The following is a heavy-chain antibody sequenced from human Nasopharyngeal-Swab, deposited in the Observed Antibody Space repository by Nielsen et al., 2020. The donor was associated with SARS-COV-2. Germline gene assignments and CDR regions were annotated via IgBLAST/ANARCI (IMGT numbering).Heavy chain of an antibody. CDR3: VKDLRSAIFGVASTCY. Sequence: GASLKISCSASGFTFSSYAMHWVRQAPGKGLEYVSAISSNGGSTYYADSVKGRFTISRDNSKNTLYLQMSSLRAEDTAVYYCVKDLRSAIFGVASTCYWGQGTLVTVSS. CDR1: GFTFSSYA. CDR2: ISSNGGST. D-gene: IGHD3-3*01. V-gene: IGHV3-64D*06. J-gene: IGHJ4*02.